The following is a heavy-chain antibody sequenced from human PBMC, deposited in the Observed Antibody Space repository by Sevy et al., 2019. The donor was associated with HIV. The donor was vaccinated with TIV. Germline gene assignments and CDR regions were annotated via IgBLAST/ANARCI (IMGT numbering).Heavy chain of an antibody. Sequence: GGSLRLSCAASGFTFSNAWMSWVRQAPGKGLEWVGRIKSKTDGGTTDYAAPVKGRFTISRDDSKTTLYLQMNSLKTEDTAVYYCTTLGNAYSGYDFCPCWGQGTLVTVSS. V-gene: IGHV3-15*01. J-gene: IGHJ4*02. CDR3: TTLGNAYSGYDFCPC. CDR2: IKSKTDGGTT. CDR1: GFTFSNAW. D-gene: IGHD5-12*01.